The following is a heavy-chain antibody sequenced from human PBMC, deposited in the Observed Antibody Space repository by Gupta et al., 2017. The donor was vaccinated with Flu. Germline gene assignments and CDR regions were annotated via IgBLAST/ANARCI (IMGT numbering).Heavy chain of an antibody. V-gene: IGHV5-51*01. J-gene: IGHJ6*02. CDR3: ARLRDWGYGMDV. D-gene: IGHD3-16*01. CDR2: IYPGDSDT. Sequence: IYPGDSDTRYSPSFQGQVTFSADTSITTAYLQWSSLKASDTAMYYCARLRDWGYGMDVWGQGTTVTVSS.